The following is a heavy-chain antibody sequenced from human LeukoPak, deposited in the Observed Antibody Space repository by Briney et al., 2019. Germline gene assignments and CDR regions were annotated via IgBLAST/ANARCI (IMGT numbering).Heavy chain of an antibody. Sequence: SETLSLTCTVSGGSISSYYWSWIRQPPGKGLEWIGSIYYSGSTYYNPSLKSRVTISVDTSKNQFSLKLSSVTAADTAVYYCARHTRRGYSGYDLGRYYFDYWGQGTLVTVSS. J-gene: IGHJ4*02. CDR3: ARHTRRGYSGYDLGRYYFDY. D-gene: IGHD5-12*01. V-gene: IGHV4-39*01. CDR2: IYYSGST. CDR1: GGSISSYY.